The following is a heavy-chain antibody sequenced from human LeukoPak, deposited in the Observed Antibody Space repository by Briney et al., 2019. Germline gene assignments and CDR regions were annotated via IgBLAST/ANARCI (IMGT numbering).Heavy chain of an antibody. D-gene: IGHD6-19*01. CDR3: ARGLMAGPFDY. CDR1: GGSFSGYY. V-gene: IGHV4-34*01. Sequence: TSETLSLTCAVYGGSFSGYYWSWIRQHPGKGLEWIGEINHSGSTNYNPSLKSRVTISVDTSKNQFSLKLSSVTAADTAVYYCARGLMAGPFDYWGQGTLVTVSS. CDR2: INHSGST. J-gene: IGHJ4*02.